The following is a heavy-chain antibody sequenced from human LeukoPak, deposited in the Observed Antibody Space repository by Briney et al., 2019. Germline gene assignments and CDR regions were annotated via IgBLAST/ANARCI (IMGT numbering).Heavy chain of an antibody. CDR1: GYTFTSYD. CDR2: MNPDSGNT. Sequence: ASVKVSCKASGYTFTSYDINWVRQSTGQGLEWMGWMNPDSGNTGYAQKFQGRVTMTRNTSISTAYMELSSLTSEDTAVYYCARGKRFGELLYGWGQGTLVTVSS. CDR3: ARGKRFGELLYG. J-gene: IGHJ4*02. V-gene: IGHV1-8*01. D-gene: IGHD3-10*01.